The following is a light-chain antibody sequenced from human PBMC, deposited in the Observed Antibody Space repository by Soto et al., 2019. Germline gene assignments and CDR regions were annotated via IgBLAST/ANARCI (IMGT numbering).Light chain of an antibody. V-gene: IGLV2-23*02. J-gene: IGLJ2*01. CDR2: EVS. CDR1: SSDVGGYHF. CDR3: CSYAGSSTFLV. Sequence: QSVLTQPASVSGSPGQSITISCTGTSSDVGGYHFVSWYQQHPGKAPKLMISEVSKRPSGVSTRFSGSKSGNTASLTISGLQAEDEADYYCCSYAGSSTFLVFGGGTKVTV.